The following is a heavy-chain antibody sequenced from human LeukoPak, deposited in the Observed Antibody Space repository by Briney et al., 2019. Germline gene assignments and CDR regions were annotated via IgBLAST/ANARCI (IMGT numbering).Heavy chain of an antibody. V-gene: IGHV3-48*03. Sequence: PGGSLRLSCAASGFTFSSYEMNWVRQAPGKGLEWVSYISSSGSTIYYADSVKGRFTISRDNAKNSLYLQMNSLRAEDTAVYYCARVMEGITMVRSVIVAFDIWGQGTMVTVSS. CDR3: ARVMEGITMVRSVIVAFDI. J-gene: IGHJ3*02. CDR1: GFTFSSYE. CDR2: ISSSGSTI. D-gene: IGHD3-10*01.